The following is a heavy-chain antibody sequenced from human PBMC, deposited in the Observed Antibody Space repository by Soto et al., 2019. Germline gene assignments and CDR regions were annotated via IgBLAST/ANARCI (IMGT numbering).Heavy chain of an antibody. CDR3: ARDHKAVTTPRSTFQH. V-gene: IGHV1-18*01. CDR1: GYTFTSYG. CDR2: ISAYNGNT. J-gene: IGHJ1*01. Sequence: GASVKVYCKASGYTFTSYGISWVRQTPGQGLEWMGWISAYNGNTNYAQKHQGRVTMTTDTSTSTAYMELRSLRSDDTAVYYCARDHKAVTTPRSTFQHWGQGTLVTVSS. D-gene: IGHD4-17*01.